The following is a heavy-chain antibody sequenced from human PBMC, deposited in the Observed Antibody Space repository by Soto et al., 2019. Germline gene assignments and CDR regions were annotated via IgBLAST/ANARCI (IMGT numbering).Heavy chain of an antibody. CDR1: GDTLSFYT. CDR2: INPIVSMS. V-gene: IGHV1-69*02. D-gene: IGHD3-10*01. J-gene: IGHJ4*02. Sequence: QVQLVQSGTAVKKPGSSVKVSCKASGDTLSFYTINWVRQAPGLGLEWVGRINPIVSMSNYAQKFQGRVSMTADKSTSTAYMELRSLRSDDTAMYFCAASYGSGYRAFDYWGQGALVTVSS. CDR3: AASYGSGYRAFDY.